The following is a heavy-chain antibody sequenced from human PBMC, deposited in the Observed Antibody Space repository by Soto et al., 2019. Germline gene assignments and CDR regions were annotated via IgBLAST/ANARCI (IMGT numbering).Heavy chain of an antibody. CDR1: GFTFSNAW. J-gene: IGHJ4*02. CDR2: IKSKTDGGTT. CDR3: TNEVAATQPLYYFDY. V-gene: IGHV3-15*01. D-gene: IGHD2-15*01. Sequence: GGSLRLSCAASGFTFSNAWMSWVRQAPGKGLEWVGRIKSKTDGGTTDYAAPVKGRFTISRDDSKNTLYLQMNSLKTEDTAVYYCTNEVAATQPLYYFDYWGREPWSPSPQ.